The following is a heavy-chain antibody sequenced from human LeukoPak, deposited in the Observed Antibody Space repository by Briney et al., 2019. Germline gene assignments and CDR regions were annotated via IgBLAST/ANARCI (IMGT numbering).Heavy chain of an antibody. CDR2: ISSSSSYI. CDR1: GFTFSSYA. Sequence: TGGSLRLSCAASGFTFSSYAMIWVRQAPGKGLEWVSSISSSSSYIYYADSVKGRFTISRDNAKNSLYLQMNSLRAEDTAVYYCARDIVVVVAATATGGFDYWGQGTLVTVSS. CDR3: ARDIVVVVAATATGGFDY. V-gene: IGHV3-21*01. J-gene: IGHJ4*02. D-gene: IGHD2-15*01.